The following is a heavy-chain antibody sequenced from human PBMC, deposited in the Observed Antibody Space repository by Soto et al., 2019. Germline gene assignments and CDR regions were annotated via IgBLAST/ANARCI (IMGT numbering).Heavy chain of an antibody. D-gene: IGHD3-22*01. CDR2: IKSNTDAGTT. Sequence: GGSLRLSCAASGLTFSNVWMNWVRQAPGEGLEWVGRIKSNTDAGTTDYAAPVKGRFTISRDDSKNTLYLQMDSLTTEDTAVYYCIADDGNHYDRGLGDYWGQGTLVTVSS. J-gene: IGHJ4*02. V-gene: IGHV3-15*07. CDR3: IADDGNHYDRGLGDY. CDR1: GLTFSNVW.